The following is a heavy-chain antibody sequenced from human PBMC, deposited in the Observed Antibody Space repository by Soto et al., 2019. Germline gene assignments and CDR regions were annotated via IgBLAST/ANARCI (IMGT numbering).Heavy chain of an antibody. CDR1: GGSISSGGYY. Sequence: QVQLQESGPGLVKPSQTLSLTCTVSGGSISSGGYYWSWIRQHPGKGLEWIGYIYYSGSTYYNPYLQSRVIISVDTSKNQFSLKLSSVTAADTAVYYCARDYCSSTSCYYYYGMDVWGQGTTVTVSS. V-gene: IGHV4-31*03. J-gene: IGHJ6*02. CDR2: IYYSGST. CDR3: ARDYCSSTSCYYYYGMDV. D-gene: IGHD2-2*01.